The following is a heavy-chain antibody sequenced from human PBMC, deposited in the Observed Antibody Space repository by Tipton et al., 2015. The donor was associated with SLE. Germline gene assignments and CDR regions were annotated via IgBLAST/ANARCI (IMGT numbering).Heavy chain of an antibody. Sequence: TLSLTCTVSGGSISSYYWSWIRQPPGKGLEWIGSIYYSGSTYYNPSLKSRVTISVDTSKNQFSLKLSSVTAADTAVYYCAGAPLGSITGFDFWGHGTQVAVSS. D-gene: IGHD5-24*01. CDR3: AGAPLGSITGFDF. CDR2: IYYSGST. V-gene: IGHV4-59*04. J-gene: IGHJ4*01. CDR1: GGSISSYY.